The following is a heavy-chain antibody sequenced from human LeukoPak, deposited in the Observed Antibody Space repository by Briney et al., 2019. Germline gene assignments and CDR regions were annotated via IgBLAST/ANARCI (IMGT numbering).Heavy chain of an antibody. V-gene: IGHV3-7*01. CDR2: ITQDGSEK. J-gene: IGHJ4*02. D-gene: IGHD2-15*01. CDR3: ARVYSRALYN. Sequence: GGSLRLSCAASGFTFSTYWMTWVRQAPGKGLEWVADITQDGSEKYYVDSVKGRFTISRDNAKNSLYLQMNSLKVEDTAVYYCARVYSRALYNWGRGTLVTVSS. CDR1: GFTFSTYW.